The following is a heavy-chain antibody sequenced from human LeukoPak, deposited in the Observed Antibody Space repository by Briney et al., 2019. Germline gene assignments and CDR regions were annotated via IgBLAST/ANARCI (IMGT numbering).Heavy chain of an antibody. V-gene: IGHV4-39*07. CDR1: GGPISSSSYY. D-gene: IGHD7-27*01. CDR3: ARAREGTGSYYYYYMDV. CDR2: IFYNGNT. J-gene: IGHJ6*03. Sequence: SETLSLTCTVSGGPISSSSYYWAWIRQPPGKGLEWIGSIFYNGNTYYNPPLKSRVTISIDTSNNHFSLRLTSVTAADTAVYYCARAREGTGSYYYYYMDVWGKGTTVTVS.